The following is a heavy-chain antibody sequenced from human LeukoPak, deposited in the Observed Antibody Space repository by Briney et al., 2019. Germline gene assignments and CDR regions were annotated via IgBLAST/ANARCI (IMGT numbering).Heavy chain of an antibody. V-gene: IGHV1-69*05. CDR2: IIPIFGTA. CDR3: ARESIRNGTSSGFDY. D-gene: IGHD5-24*01. Sequence: GASVKVSCKASGGTFISYAISWVRQAPGQGLEWMGRIIPIFGTANFVQKFQGRVTITTDESTSTAYMELSSLRSEDTAVYYSARESIRNGTSSGFDYWGQGTLVTVSS. J-gene: IGHJ4*02. CDR1: GGTFISYA.